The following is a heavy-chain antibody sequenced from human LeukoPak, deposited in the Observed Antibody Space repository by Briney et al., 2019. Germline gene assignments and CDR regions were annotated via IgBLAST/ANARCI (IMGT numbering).Heavy chain of an antibody. CDR3: ARDTTAALAVTAHGAFDI. D-gene: IGHD2-21*02. J-gene: IGHJ3*02. Sequence: ASVKVSCKASGYTFTDYYMHWVRHAPGQGLEWMGRINPSSGGTNYAQRFQGRVTMTRDTSISTAYMELSSLRSDDTAVYFCARDTTAALAVTAHGAFDIWGPGTMVTVSS. CDR1: GYTFTDYY. CDR2: INPSSGGT. V-gene: IGHV1-2*06.